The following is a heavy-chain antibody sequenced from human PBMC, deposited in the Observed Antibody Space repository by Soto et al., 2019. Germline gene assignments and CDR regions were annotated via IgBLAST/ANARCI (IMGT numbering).Heavy chain of an antibody. Sequence: SETLSLTCTVSGGSISSYYWSWIRQPPGKGPEWIGYIYYSGSTNYNPSLKSRVTISVDTSKNQFSLKLSSVTAADTAVYYCARDDYDSSGPNAFDIWGQGTMVTVSS. CDR3: ARDDYDSSGPNAFDI. J-gene: IGHJ3*02. D-gene: IGHD3-22*01. CDR1: GGSISSYY. V-gene: IGHV4-59*01. CDR2: IYYSGST.